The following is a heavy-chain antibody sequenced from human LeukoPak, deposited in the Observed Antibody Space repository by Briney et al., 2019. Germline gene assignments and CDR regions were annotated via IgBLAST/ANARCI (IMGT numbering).Heavy chain of an antibody. CDR2: ISYDGSHT. V-gene: IGHV3-30*18. D-gene: IGHD3-10*01. CDR1: GFTFSSYG. J-gene: IGHJ3*02. Sequence: PGGSLTLSCAASGFTFSSYGMHWVRQAPGKGLEWVAVISYDGSHTYYADSVKGRFTISRDNSKNMLYLQMNSLRAEDTAVYYCAKGGGFSNAAFDIWGQGTMVTVYS. CDR3: AKGGGFSNAAFDI.